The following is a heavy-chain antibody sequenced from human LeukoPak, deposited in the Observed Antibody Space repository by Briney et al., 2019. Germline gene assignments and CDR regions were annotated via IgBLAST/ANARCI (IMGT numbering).Heavy chain of an antibody. CDR2: INPGSGGT. CDR3: VTDHTAMGTGLDY. D-gene: IGHD5-18*01. V-gene: IGHV1-46*04. Sequence: ASVKVSCKASGYTFTSYFMHWVRQAPGQGLEWMGAINPGSGGTIYAQKLQDRVTMTRDTSTSTVYMELSSLRSEDTAIYFCVTDHTAMGTGLDYWGQRTLVTVSS. CDR1: GYTFTSYF. J-gene: IGHJ4*02.